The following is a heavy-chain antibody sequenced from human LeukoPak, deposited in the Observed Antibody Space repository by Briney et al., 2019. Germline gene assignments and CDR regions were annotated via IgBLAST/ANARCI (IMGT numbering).Heavy chain of an antibody. J-gene: IGHJ3*02. D-gene: IGHD4-23*01. CDR2: IYYSGST. CDR3: ARVPKRSTVVPPLNAFDI. CDR1: GGSISSGGYY. Sequence: SQTLSLTCTVSGGSISSGGYYWSWIRQHPGKGLEWIGYIYYSGSTYYNPSLKSRVTISVDTSKNQFSLKLSSVTAADTAVYYCARVPKRSTVVPPLNAFDIWGQGTMVTVSS. V-gene: IGHV4-31*03.